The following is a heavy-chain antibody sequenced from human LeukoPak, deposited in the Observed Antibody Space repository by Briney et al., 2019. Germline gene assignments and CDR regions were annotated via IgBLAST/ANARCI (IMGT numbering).Heavy chain of an antibody. CDR2: IGTAGDT. Sequence: GGSLRLSCAASGFTFSSCDMHWVRQATGKGLEWVSAIGTAGDTYYPGSVKGRFTISRENAKNSLYLQMNSLRAGDTAVYYCARDSGAHDAFDIWGQGTMVTVSS. CDR1: GFTFSSCD. V-gene: IGHV3-13*01. CDR3: ARDSGAHDAFDI. J-gene: IGHJ3*02. D-gene: IGHD4/OR15-4a*01.